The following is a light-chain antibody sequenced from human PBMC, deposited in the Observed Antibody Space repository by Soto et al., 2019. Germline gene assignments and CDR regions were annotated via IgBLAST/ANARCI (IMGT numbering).Light chain of an antibody. CDR3: SSFTSRSNWV. CDR2: DVS. J-gene: IGLJ3*02. Sequence: QSVLTQPASVSGSPGQSITISCTGTSSDIGAYKYVSRYQQHPGKAPRLMIYDVSNRPSGVSNRFSGSKSGNTASLTISGLQAEDEADYYCSSFTSRSNWVFGGGTKVTVL. CDR1: SSDIGAYKY. V-gene: IGLV2-14*03.